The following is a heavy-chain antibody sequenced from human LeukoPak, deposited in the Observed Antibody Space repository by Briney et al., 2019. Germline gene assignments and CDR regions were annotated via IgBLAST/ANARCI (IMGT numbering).Heavy chain of an antibody. D-gene: IGHD3-9*01. CDR1: GFTFSSYA. J-gene: IGHJ4*02. V-gene: IGHV3-23*01. CDR2: ISGSGGST. CDR3: AKRGRGDYDILTGYYLDY. Sequence: SGGSLRLSCAASGFTFSSYAMSWVRQAPGKGLEWVSAISGSGGSTYYADSVKGRFTISRDNSKNTLYLQMNSPRAEDTAVYYCAKRGRGDYDILTGYYLDYWGQGTLVTVSS.